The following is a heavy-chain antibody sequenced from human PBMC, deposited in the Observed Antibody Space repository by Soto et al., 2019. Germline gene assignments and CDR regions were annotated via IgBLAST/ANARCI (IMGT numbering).Heavy chain of an antibody. J-gene: IGHJ5*02. CDR1: GASVSSHS. CDR3: ARGGTSGSAVYNWFDP. Sequence: SETLSLTCSVTGASVSSHSWSWIRQSPGKGLEWIVYIHYSGGTGYTPSLRSRVTISVETSKNQLSLKLTSLTAADTAVYYCARGGTSGSAVYNWFDPWGQGTLVTVSS. V-gene: IGHV4-59*02. D-gene: IGHD3-10*01. CDR2: IHYSGGT.